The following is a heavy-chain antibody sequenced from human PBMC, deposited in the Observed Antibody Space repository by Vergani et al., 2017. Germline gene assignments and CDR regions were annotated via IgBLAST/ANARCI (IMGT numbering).Heavy chain of an antibody. D-gene: IGHD3-3*01. CDR2: IYYSGST. J-gene: IGHJ4*02. Sequence: QVQLQQWGAGLLKPSETLSLTCTVSGGSISSYYWGWIRQPPGKGLEWIGSIYYSGSTYYNPSLKSRVTISVDTSKNQFSLKLSSVTAADTAVYYCARDRPYVTYYDFWSGYLEEFDYWGQGTLVTVSS. V-gene: IGHV4-39*07. CDR3: ARDRPYVTYYDFWSGYLEEFDY. CDR1: GGSISSYY.